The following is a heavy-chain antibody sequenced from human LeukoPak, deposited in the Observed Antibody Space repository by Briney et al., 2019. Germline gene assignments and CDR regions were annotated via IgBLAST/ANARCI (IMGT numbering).Heavy chain of an antibody. CDR3: AKDFDTTVVLDAFDM. Sequence: GGSLRLSCAASGFTFSNYWMIWVRQAPGKGLEWVGNIKQDGSEKRYADSVRGRFSISRDNAQTSLYLQMNSLRAEDTAVYYCAKDFDTTVVLDAFDMWGQGTLVAVSS. V-gene: IGHV3-7*05. D-gene: IGHD4-23*01. J-gene: IGHJ3*02. CDR1: GFTFSNYW. CDR2: IKQDGSEK.